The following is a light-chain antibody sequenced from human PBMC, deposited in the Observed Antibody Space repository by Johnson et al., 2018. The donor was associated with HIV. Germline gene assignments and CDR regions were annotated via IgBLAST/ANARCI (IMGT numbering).Light chain of an antibody. J-gene: IGLJ1*01. CDR2: DNN. CDR3: GTWASSRIVYV. V-gene: IGLV1-51*01. CDR1: SSNIGNNY. Sequence: QSVLTQPPSVSAAPGQKVTISCSGSSSNIGNNYVSWYQQLPGTAPKLLIYDNNKRPSGIPDRFPGSKSGTSATLGITGLQTGDEADYYCGTWASSRIVYVFGTGTKVSVL.